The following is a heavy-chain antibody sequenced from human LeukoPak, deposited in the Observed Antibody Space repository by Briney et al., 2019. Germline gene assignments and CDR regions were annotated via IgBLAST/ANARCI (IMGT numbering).Heavy chain of an antibody. D-gene: IGHD3-10*01. Sequence: ASVKVSCKASGYTFTGYYMHWVRQAPGQGLEWMGWINPNSGGTNYAQKFQGRVTMTRDTSISTAYMELSRLRSDDTAVYYCARVRGNYYGSGTALNYWGQGTLVTVSS. CDR1: GYTFTGYY. CDR2: INPNSGGT. J-gene: IGHJ4*02. V-gene: IGHV1-2*02. CDR3: ARVRGNYYGSGTALNY.